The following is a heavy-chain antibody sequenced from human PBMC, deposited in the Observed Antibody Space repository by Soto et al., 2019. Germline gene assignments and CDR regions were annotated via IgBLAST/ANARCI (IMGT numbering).Heavy chain of an antibody. CDR1: GFTFSSYA. V-gene: IGHV3-23*01. D-gene: IGHD6-6*01. CDR3: AKDPTPSTAARDAFDI. CDR2: ISGSGGST. J-gene: IGHJ3*02. Sequence: GGSLRLSCAASGFTFSSYAMSWVRQAPGKGLEWVSAISGSGGSTYYADSVKGRFTISRDNSKNTLYLQMNSLRAEDTAVYYCAKDPTPSTAARDAFDIWGQGTMVTVSS.